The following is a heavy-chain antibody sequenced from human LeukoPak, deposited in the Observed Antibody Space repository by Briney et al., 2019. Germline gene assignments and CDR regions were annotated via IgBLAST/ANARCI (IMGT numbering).Heavy chain of an antibody. J-gene: IGHJ4*02. D-gene: IGHD3-16*01. CDR2: ISYDGNEK. Sequence: PGRSLRLSCAASGFTFGSYTMHWVRQAPGTGLQWVAVISYDGNEKFYADSVRGRFTISRDSSKNTLYLEMNSLRPEDTAIYYCARKGGTMINYRPFDYWGQGTLVTVSS. V-gene: IGHV3-30*04. CDR1: GFTFGSYT. CDR3: ARKGGTMINYRPFDY.